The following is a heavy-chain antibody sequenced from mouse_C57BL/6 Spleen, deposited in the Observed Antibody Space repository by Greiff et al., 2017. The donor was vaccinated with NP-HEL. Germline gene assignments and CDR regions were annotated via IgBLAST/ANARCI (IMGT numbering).Heavy chain of an antibody. CDR1: GYTFTSYG. CDR2: IYPRSGNT. D-gene: IGHD2-4*01. J-gene: IGHJ4*01. V-gene: IGHV1-81*01. CDR3: ARSGIFYDYDVGAMDY. Sequence: QVQLKESGAELARPGASVKLSCKASGYTFTSYGISWVKQRTGQGLAWIGEIYPRSGNTYYNEKFKGKATLTADKSSSTAYMELRSLTSEDSAVYFCARSGIFYDYDVGAMDYWGQGTSVTVSS.